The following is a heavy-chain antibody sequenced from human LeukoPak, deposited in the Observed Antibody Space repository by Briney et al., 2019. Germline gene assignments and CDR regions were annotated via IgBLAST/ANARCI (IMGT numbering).Heavy chain of an antibody. CDR1: AFTFSSYW. CDR2: IDQDGSEK. Sequence: GGSLRLSCAASAFTFSSYWMSWVRQAPGNGLEWVANIDQDGSEKYYAESMKGRITISRDTAKNSLYLQMNSLRAEDTAVYYCARDYYSYSRGSWAFDIWGQGTMVTVSS. CDR3: ARDYYSYSRGSWAFDI. J-gene: IGHJ3*02. V-gene: IGHV3-7*03. D-gene: IGHD3-22*01.